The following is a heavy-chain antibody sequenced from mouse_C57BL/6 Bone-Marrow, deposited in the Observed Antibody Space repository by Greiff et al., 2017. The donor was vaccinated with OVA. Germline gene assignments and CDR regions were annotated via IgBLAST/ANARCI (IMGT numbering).Heavy chain of an antibody. CDR2: ISSGSSTI. CDR3: ARTGRLLRYPFAY. V-gene: IGHV5-17*01. J-gene: IGHJ3*01. D-gene: IGHD1-1*01. CDR1: GFTFSDYG. Sequence: DVMLVESGGGLVKPGGSLKLSCAASGFTFSDYGMHWVRQAPEKGLAWVAYISSGSSTIYYADTVKGRFTISRDNAKYTLFLQMTSLRSEDTAMYYCARTGRLLRYPFAYWGQGTLVTVSS.